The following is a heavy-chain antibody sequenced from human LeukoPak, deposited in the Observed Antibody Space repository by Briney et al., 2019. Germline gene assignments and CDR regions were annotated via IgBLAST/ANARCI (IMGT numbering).Heavy chain of an antibody. Sequence: GASVNVSCKASGYAFTNYYMDWVRQAPGQGLEWMGILNPSSGNTNFAQKFRGRVTVTRDTPTNTVYMELSSLRSDDTAVYYCARENYDGHHYGMDVWGQGTTVTVS. J-gene: IGHJ6*02. V-gene: IGHV1-46*01. D-gene: IGHD3-22*01. CDR2: LNPSSGNT. CDR3: ARENYDGHHYGMDV. CDR1: GYAFTNYY.